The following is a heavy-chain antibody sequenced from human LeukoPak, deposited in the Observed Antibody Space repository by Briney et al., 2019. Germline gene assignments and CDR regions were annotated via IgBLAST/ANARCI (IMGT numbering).Heavy chain of an antibody. J-gene: IGHJ4*02. CDR2: FDPEDGET. V-gene: IGHV1-24*01. Sequence: RASVKVSCKVSGYTLTELSMHWVRQAPGKGLEWMGGFDPEDGETIYAQKFQGRVTMTEDTSTDTAYMELSSLRSEDTAVYYCARGLGYCSSTSCSRDDYWGQGTLVTVSS. CDR3: ARGLGYCSSTSCSRDDY. D-gene: IGHD2-2*01. CDR1: GYTLTELS.